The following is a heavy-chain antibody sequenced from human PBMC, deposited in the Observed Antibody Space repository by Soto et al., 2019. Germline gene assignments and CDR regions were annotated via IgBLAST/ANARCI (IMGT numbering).Heavy chain of an antibody. D-gene: IGHD4-4*01. CDR3: ARQLGHDYINNWFDP. CDR1: GYRFTSYW. J-gene: IGHJ5*02. CDR2: IYPGDSDA. Sequence: GEALKISWKGSGYRFTSYWIAWVRQMPGKGLEWMGIIYPGDSDARYSPSFQGQVTISVDKSISTAYLQWSSLKASDTAIYYCARQLGHDYINNWFDPWGQGTLVTVSS. V-gene: IGHV5-51*01.